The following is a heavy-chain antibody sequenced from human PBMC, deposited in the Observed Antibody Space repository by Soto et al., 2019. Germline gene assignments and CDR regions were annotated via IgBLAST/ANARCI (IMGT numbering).Heavy chain of an antibody. V-gene: IGHV1-46*01. D-gene: IGHD1-26*01. Sequence: RASVKVSCKASGYTFTSYYMHWVRQAPGQGLEWMGIINPSGGSTSYAQKFQGRVTMTRDTSTSTVYMELSSLRSEDTAVYYCARDPPEVVGATDLDGMDVWGQGTTVTVSS. CDR3: ARDPPEVVGATDLDGMDV. J-gene: IGHJ6*02. CDR2: INPSGGST. CDR1: GYTFTSYY.